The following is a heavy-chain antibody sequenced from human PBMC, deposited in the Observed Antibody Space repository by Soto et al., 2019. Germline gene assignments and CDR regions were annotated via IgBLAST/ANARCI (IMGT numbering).Heavy chain of an antibody. CDR3: AGGWLGEFVYYFDP. J-gene: IGHJ4*02. D-gene: IGHD3-10*01. V-gene: IGHV1-18*01. Sequence: QVQLVQSGAEVKKPGASVKVSCKASGYTFTSYGISWVRQAPGQGLEWMGWISAYNGNTNYAQKLPARLTMTTATSTSTAYMELRSPRSNDTAVYSCAGGWLGEFVYYFDPWGQGTLVTVSS. CDR2: ISAYNGNT. CDR1: GYTFTSYG.